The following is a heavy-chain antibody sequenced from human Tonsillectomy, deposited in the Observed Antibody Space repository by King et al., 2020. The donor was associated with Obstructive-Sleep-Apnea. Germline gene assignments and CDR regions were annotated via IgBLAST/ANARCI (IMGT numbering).Heavy chain of an antibody. CDR3: AKDVSGVLWFGMDV. V-gene: IGHV3-9*01. J-gene: IGHJ6*02. CDR2: ISWNSGSI. CDR1: GFTFDDYA. Sequence: LQLVQSGGGLVQPGRSLRLSCAVSGFTFDDYAMHWVRQAPGKGLEWVSGISWNSGSIGYADSVKGRFTISRDNAKNSLYLQMNSLRAEDTALYYCAKDVSGVLWFGMDVWGQGTTVTVSS. D-gene: IGHD3-10*01.